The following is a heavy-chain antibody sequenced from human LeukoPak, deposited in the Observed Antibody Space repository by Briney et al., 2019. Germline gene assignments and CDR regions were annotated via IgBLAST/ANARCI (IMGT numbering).Heavy chain of an antibody. CDR1: GFTVSSNY. CDR3: ARGRGIAASGPPLNYYYMDV. V-gene: IGHV3-66*01. D-gene: IGHD6-13*01. Sequence: PGGSLRLSCAASGFTVSSNYMSWVRQAPGKGLEWVSVIYSGGSTYYADSVKGRFTISRDNSKNTLYLQMNSLRAEDTAVYYCARGRGIAASGPPLNYYYMDVWGKGTTVTVSS. J-gene: IGHJ6*03. CDR2: IYSGGST.